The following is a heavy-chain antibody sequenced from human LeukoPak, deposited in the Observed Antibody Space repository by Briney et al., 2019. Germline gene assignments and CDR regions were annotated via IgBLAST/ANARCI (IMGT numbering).Heavy chain of an antibody. J-gene: IGHJ4*02. CDR2: IYTSGST. Sequence: SETLSLTCPVSGGSISSYYWSWIRQPAGKGLEWIGRIYTSGSTNYNPSLKSRVTMSVDTSKNQFSLKLSSVTAADTAVYYCANGRAVAGKGYFDYWGQGTLVTVSS. CDR1: GGSISSYY. CDR3: ANGRAVAGKGYFDY. V-gene: IGHV4-4*07. D-gene: IGHD6-19*01.